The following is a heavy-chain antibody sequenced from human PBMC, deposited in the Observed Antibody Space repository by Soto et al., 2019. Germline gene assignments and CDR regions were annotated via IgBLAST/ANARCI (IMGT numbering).Heavy chain of an antibody. CDR1: GDSMSKYY. V-gene: IGHV4-4*07. D-gene: IGHD3-16*01. CDR2: IWTSGIT. J-gene: IGHJ4*02. Sequence: QVQLQESGPGLVKPSETLSLTCNVSGDSMSKYYWSWVRQPAGKGLEWIGRIWTSGITNYNPSLKSRVTMSIDTSNKHFSLDLKSVTAADTAVYYCARTVGAAYYFDFWGQGVLVTVSS. CDR3: ARTVGAAYYFDF.